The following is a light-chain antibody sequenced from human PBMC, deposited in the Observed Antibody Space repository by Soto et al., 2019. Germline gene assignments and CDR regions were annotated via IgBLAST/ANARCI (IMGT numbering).Light chain of an antibody. CDR2: KVS. CDR3: IQGTRWPP. V-gene: IGKV2-30*01. J-gene: IGKJ1*01. CDR1: QSLVYSDGNTY. Sequence: MTQSPLSLPVTLGQPASISCRSSQSLVYSDGNTYLNWFQERPGQSLRRLIYKVSNRDSGVPDRFSGSGSGTELTLKISGVEAEDVGIYYCIQGTRWPPFGRGGKVDIK.